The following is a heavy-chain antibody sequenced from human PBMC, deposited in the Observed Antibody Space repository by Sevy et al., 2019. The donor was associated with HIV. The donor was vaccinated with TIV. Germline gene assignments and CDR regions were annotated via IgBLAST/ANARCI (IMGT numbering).Heavy chain of an antibody. CDR3: AKSWGSITAAGLDY. J-gene: IGHJ4*02. V-gene: IGHV3-21*01. D-gene: IGHD6-13*01. CDR1: GFTFSSYS. CDR2: VSSSSDYI. Sequence: GGSLRLSCVASGFTFSSYSMHWVRQAPGKGLEWVSSVSSSSDYIYYADSVKGRFTISRDNAKNSLYLQMNSLRAGETAGYYCAKSWGSITAAGLDYWGQGTLVTVSS.